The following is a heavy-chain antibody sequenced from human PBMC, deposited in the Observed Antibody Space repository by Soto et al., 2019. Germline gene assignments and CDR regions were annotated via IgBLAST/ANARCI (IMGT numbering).Heavy chain of an antibody. CDR3: ARDYYRFNSGYGFSMDV. CDR2: ISYDGSNK. V-gene: IGHV3-30-3*01. Sequence: GGSLRLSCAASGFTFSSYAMHWVRQAPGKGLEWVAVISYDGSNKYYADSVKGRFTISRDNSKNTLYLQMNSLRAEDTAVYYCARDYYRFNSGYGFSMDVWVQGTRVTGSS. CDR1: GFTFSSYA. D-gene: IGHD5-12*01. J-gene: IGHJ6*02.